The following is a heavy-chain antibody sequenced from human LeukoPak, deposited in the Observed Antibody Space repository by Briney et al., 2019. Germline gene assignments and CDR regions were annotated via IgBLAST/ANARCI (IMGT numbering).Heavy chain of an antibody. CDR3: ARDGSPPWPVVVPAAEHLDAFDI. Sequence: GGSLRLSCAASGFTFSSYSMNWVRQAPGKGLEWVAVISYDGSNKYYADSVKGRFTISRDNSKNTLYLQMNSLRAEDTAVYYCARDGSPPWPVVVPAAEHLDAFDIWGQGTMVTVSS. CDR2: ISYDGSNK. D-gene: IGHD2-2*01. CDR1: GFTFSSYS. V-gene: IGHV3-30*03. J-gene: IGHJ3*02.